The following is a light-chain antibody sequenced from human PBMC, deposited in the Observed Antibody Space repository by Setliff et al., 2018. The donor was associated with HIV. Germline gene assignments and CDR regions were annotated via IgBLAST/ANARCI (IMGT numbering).Light chain of an antibody. CDR1: SSDIGVSKF. J-gene: IGLJ3*02. CDR2: EVS. Sequence: LTQPASVSASPGQSITISCTGTSSDIGVSKFVSWYQQHPGRAPKLMIYEVSNRPSGVSHRFSGSKSGNTASLTISGLQAEDEADYYCSSYKTGNTLVFGGGTKVTVL. CDR3: SSYKTGNTLV. V-gene: IGLV2-14*01.